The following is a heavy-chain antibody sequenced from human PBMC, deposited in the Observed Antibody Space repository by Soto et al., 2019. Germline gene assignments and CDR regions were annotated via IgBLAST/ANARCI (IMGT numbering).Heavy chain of an antibody. CDR3: ANPVVTTHYYYYGMDV. CDR1: GFTFSSYA. J-gene: IGHJ6*02. CDR2: ISGSGGST. Sequence: GGSLRLSCAASGFTFSSYAMSWVRQAPGKGLEWVSAISGSGGSTYYADSVKGRFTISRDNSKNTLYLQMNSLRAEDTAVYYCANPVVTTHYYYYGMDVWGQGTTVTVSS. D-gene: IGHD2-15*01. V-gene: IGHV3-23*01.